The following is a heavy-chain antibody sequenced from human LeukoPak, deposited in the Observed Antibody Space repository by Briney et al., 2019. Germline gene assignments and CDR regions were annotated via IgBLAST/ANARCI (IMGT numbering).Heavy chain of an antibody. D-gene: IGHD7-27*01. Sequence: GPSVKVSCKASGYTFTDYYMHWVRQAPGQGLEWMGWINPNSGGTNYAQKFQGRVTMTRDTSITTGYMELSGLRSDDTAVYYCARATNGGRDFYYYYMDVWGKGTTVTVSS. CDR3: ARATNGGRDFYYYYMDV. J-gene: IGHJ6*03. V-gene: IGHV1-2*02. CDR1: GYTFTDYY. CDR2: INPNSGGT.